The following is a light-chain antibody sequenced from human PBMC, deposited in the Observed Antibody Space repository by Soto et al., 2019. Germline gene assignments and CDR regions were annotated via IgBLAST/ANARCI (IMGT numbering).Light chain of an antibody. CDR1: SSDVGGYNY. CDR3: SSKTSSRTPFV. Sequence: QSVLTPPASVSGSPGQSITISYTGTSSDVGGYNYVSWYQQHPGNAPRLMIYEVNNRPSGVPNRFSGSKSGNTASLTISGLQAEDEADYYCSSKTSSRTPFVFGTGTKVTVL. CDR2: EVN. J-gene: IGLJ1*01. V-gene: IGLV2-14*01.